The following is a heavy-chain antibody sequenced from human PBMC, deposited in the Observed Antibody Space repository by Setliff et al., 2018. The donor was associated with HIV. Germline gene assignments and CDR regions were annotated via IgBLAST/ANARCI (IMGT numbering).Heavy chain of an antibody. CDR2: IFYSGIT. CDR1: GGPYTSRSYY. CDR3: SRSKTFYDFWGGYDTHGAFKI. J-gene: IGHJ3*02. Sequence: SETMSPTSTVSGGPYTSRSYYWGWIRQPPGKGLVWIGSIFYSGITYYTPSLKSRVTISVDTSKNQFSLNLTSVTAADTAVYYCSRSKTFYDFWGGYDTHGAFKIWGLGTMVTVSS. D-gene: IGHD3-3*01. V-gene: IGHV4-39*01.